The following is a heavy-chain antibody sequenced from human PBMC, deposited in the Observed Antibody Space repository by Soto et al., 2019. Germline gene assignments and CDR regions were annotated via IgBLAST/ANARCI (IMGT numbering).Heavy chain of an antibody. J-gene: IGHJ4*02. V-gene: IGHV3-23*01. D-gene: IGHD2-15*01. CDR3: AKSRGAGGPFDY. CDR1: GFTFSTYA. Sequence: EVELLESGGGLVQPEGSLRLSCAASGFTFSTYAIGWVRQAPGKGLEWVSVVSSGGGTHYADSVKGRFTVSRDNSKNTLYMQMSRLRPDDTAVYYCAKSRGAGGPFDYWGQGALVTVSP. CDR2: VSSGGGT.